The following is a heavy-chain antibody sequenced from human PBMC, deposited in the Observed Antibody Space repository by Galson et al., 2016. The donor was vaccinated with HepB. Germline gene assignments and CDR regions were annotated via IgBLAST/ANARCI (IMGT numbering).Heavy chain of an antibody. CDR2: IIPTFHTP. CDR1: EGTFGTSS. CDR3: ARVHSDSSGYPNYFDY. J-gene: IGHJ4*02. D-gene: IGHD3-22*01. Sequence: SVKVSCKASEGTFGTSSISWLRQAPGQGLEWMGGIIPTFHTPNYAQRFQGRMTITADESTTTVYVDLSSLTSEDTAVYFCARVHSDSSGYPNYFDYWGQGTLVTVSS. V-gene: IGHV1-69*13.